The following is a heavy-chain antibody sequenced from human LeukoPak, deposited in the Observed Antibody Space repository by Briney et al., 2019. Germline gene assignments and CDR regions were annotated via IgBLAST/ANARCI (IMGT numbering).Heavy chain of an antibody. CDR1: GYTFTGYY. J-gene: IGHJ4*02. D-gene: IGHD3-22*01. Sequence: ASVKVSCKAPGYTFTGYYMHWVRQASGQGLEWMGWINPNSGGTNYAQKFQGRVTMTRDTSISTAYMELSRLRSDDTAVYYCARDPLYYYDSSGYYPFDYWGQGTLVTVSS. CDR3: ARDPLYYYDSSGYYPFDY. CDR2: INPNSGGT. V-gene: IGHV1-2*02.